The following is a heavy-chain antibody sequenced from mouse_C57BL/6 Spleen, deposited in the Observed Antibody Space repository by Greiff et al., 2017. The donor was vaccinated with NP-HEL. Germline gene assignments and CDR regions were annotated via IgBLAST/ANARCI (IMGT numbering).Heavy chain of an antibody. CDR3: ARRGEYDYGNCYMDY. CDR2: IYPGGGYT. J-gene: IGHJ4*01. D-gene: IGHD1-1*01. CDR1: GYTFTNYW. V-gene: IGHV1-63*01. Sequence: QVQLQQSGAELVRPGTSVKMSCKASGYTFTNYWIGWAKQRPGHGLEWIGVIYPGGGYTNYNEKFKGKATLTADKSSSTAYMQFSSLTSEDSAINYSARRGEYDYGNCYMDYWGQGTTVTVSS.